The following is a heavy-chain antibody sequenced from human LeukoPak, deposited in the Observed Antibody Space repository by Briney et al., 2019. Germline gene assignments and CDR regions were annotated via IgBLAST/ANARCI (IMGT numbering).Heavy chain of an antibody. D-gene: IGHD2-15*01. CDR3: AKQLGYCSDGSCYFPY. CDR2: IKGDGSAK. CDR1: VFAFSDTW. V-gene: IGHV3-7*01. Sequence: GGSLRLACAAPVFAFSDTWMNWIRQAPWKGLEWVAFIKGDGSAKKYVDSVKGRFTISRDNAKNSLFLQMNSLRAEDTAVYYCAKQLGYCSDGSCYFPYWGQGTLVTVSS. J-gene: IGHJ4*02.